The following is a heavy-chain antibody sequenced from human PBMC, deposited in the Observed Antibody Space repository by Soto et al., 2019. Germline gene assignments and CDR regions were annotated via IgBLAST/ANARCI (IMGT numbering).Heavy chain of an antibody. Sequence: QITLKESGPTLVKPTQTLTLTCTFSGFSLSTSGVGVGWIRQPPGKALEWLALMYWNDDKRYSPSLKSRLTIAKHTSKNQVVLTMTNMDPVDTATYYCAQLITPYYYYGMAVWGQGTTVTVSS. J-gene: IGHJ6*02. CDR3: AQLITPYYYYGMAV. CDR1: GFSLSTSGVG. V-gene: IGHV2-5*01. D-gene: IGHD3-10*01. CDR2: MYWNDDK.